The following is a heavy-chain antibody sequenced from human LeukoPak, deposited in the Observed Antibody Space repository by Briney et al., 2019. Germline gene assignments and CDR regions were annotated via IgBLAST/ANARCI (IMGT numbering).Heavy chain of an antibody. V-gene: IGHV3-23*01. CDR2: IGGSGGST. CDR3: ANSHDAFDI. Sequence: GGSLRLSCAASGFTFSSYAMTWVRQAPGKGLEWVSGIGGSGGSTYYADSVKGRFTISRDNSKNTLYLQMNSLRAEDTAVYYCANSHDAFDIWGQGTMVTVSS. J-gene: IGHJ3*02. CDR1: GFTFSSYA.